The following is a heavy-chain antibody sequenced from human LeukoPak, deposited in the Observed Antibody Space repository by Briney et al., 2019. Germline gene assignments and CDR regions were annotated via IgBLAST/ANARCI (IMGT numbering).Heavy chain of an antibody. CDR1: GYTFTSYD. D-gene: IGHD6-6*01. CDR2: IIPIFGTA. V-gene: IGHV1-69*05. J-gene: IGHJ4*02. CDR3: ARARSPNTYYFDY. Sequence: ASVKVSCKASGYTFTSYDINWVRQAPGQGLEWMGGIIPIFGTANYAQKFQGRVTITTDESTSTAYMELSSLRSEDTAVYYCARARSPNTYYFDYWGQGTLVTVSS.